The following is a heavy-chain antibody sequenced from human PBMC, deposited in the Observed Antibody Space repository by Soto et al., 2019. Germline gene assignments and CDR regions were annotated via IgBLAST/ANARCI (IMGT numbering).Heavy chain of an antibody. CDR1: GFTFSSYW. J-gene: IGHJ5*02. CDR3: ARDLRERGDYDPGFDP. CDR2: IKQDGSEK. Sequence: PGGSLRLSCAASGFTFSSYWMSWVRQAPGKGLEWVANIKQDGSEKYYVDSVKGRFTISRDNAKNSLYLQMNSLRAEDTAVYYCARDLRERGDYDPGFDPWGQGPLVTVSS. V-gene: IGHV3-7*05. D-gene: IGHD4-17*01.